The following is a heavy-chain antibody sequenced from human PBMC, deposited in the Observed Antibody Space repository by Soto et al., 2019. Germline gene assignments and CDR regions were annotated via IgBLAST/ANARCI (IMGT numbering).Heavy chain of an antibody. Sequence: QVQLVQSGAEVRKPGSSVTVYCKASGGTFSRHAISWVRQAPGQGLEWMGGIIPIFGTANHAQKFQGRVTIIADESTSTVYMEFSSLRSEDTAMYYCARGWGYDSNDYYYAYWGQGTLVIVSS. V-gene: IGHV1-69*01. CDR3: ARGWGYDSNDYYYAY. CDR1: GGTFSRHA. J-gene: IGHJ4*02. D-gene: IGHD3-22*01. CDR2: IIPIFGTA.